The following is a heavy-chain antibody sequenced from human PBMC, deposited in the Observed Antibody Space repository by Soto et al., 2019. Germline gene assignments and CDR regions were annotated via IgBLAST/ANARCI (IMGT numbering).Heavy chain of an antibody. CDR2: IYYSGST. CDR1: GGSISSSSYY. J-gene: IGHJ5*02. D-gene: IGHD3-10*01. V-gene: IGHV4-39*01. CDR3: ARQSHPLLLWFGESQNWFDP. Sequence: SETLSLTCTVSGGSISSSSYYWGWIRQPPGKGLEWIGSIYYSGSTYYNPSLKSRVTISVDTSKNQFSLKLSSVTAADTAVYYCARQSHPLLLWFGESQNWFDPWGQGTLVTVSS.